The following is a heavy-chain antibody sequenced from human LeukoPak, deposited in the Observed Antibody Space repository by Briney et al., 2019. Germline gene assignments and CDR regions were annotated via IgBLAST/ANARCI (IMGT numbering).Heavy chain of an antibody. J-gene: IGHJ4*02. V-gene: IGHV3-48*01. CDR1: GFTFSSYS. CDR2: ISSSSSTI. Sequence: GGSLRLSCAASGFTFSSYSMNWVRQAPGKGLEWVSYISSSSSTIYYADSVKGRFTISRDNAKNSLYLQMNSLRAEDTAVYYCARDWFFHSSWYGGVDYWGQGTLVTVSP. D-gene: IGHD6-13*01. CDR3: ARDWFFHSSWYGGVDY.